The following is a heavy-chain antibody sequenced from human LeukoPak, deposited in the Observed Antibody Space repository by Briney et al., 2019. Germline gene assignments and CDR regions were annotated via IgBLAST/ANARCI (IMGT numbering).Heavy chain of an antibody. J-gene: IGHJ5*01. Sequence: GASVKVSCKASGYTFTGYYMHWVRQAPGQGLEWMGWINPNSGGTNYAQKFQGRVTMTRDTSISTAYMELSRLRSDDTAVYYCARDLSLLWFGELFDCWGQGTLVTVSS. D-gene: IGHD3-10*01. V-gene: IGHV1-2*02. CDR3: ARDLSLLWFGELFDC. CDR2: INPNSGGT. CDR1: GYTFTGYY.